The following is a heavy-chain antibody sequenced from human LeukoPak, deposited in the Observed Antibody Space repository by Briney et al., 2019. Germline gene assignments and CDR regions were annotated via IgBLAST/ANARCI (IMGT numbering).Heavy chain of an antibody. Sequence: SETLSLTCIVSGGSISSYYWSWIRQPPGKGLEWIGYIYYSGSTNYNPSLKSRVTISVDTSKNQFSLKLSSVTAADTAVCYCARDLGGQRLVFFDYWGQGTLVTVSS. D-gene: IGHD6-13*01. V-gene: IGHV4-59*12. CDR3: ARDLGGQRLVFFDY. CDR1: GGSISSYY. J-gene: IGHJ4*02. CDR2: IYYSGST.